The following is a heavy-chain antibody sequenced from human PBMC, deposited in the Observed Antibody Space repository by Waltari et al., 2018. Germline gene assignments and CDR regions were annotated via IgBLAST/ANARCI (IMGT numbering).Heavy chain of an antibody. J-gene: IGHJ4*02. D-gene: IGHD2-8*01. CDR1: GYTLIDEY. Sequence: QIQLVQSGAEVKTPGASVKVSCKASGYTLIDEYIHWGRQAPGQGLEWMGWVNPKTGVTKYSQKFQGSVTMTRDTSINTGYVELSSLRSDDTAIYFCARDGSMKPFDYWGQGTQVTVSS. CDR2: VNPKTGVT. CDR3: ARDGSMKPFDY. V-gene: IGHV1-2*02.